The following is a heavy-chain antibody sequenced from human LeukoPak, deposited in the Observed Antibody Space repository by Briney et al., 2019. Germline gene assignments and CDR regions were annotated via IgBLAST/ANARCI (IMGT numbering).Heavy chain of an antibody. CDR2: IYSGGST. CDR3: ARLQAYGD. V-gene: IGHV3-66*02. J-gene: IGHJ4*02. D-gene: IGHD4-17*01. Sequence: GGSLRLSCAASGFTFSSYEMNWVRQAPGKGLEWVSVIYSGGSTYYADSVKGRFTISRDNSKNTLYLQMNSLRAEDTAVYYCARLQAYGDWGQGTLVTVSS. CDR1: GFTFSSYE.